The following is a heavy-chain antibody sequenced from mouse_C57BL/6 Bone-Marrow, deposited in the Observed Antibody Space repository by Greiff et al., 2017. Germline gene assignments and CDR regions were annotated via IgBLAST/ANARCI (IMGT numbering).Heavy chain of an antibody. CDR1: GFSLSTFGMG. CDR2: IWWDVDK. CDR3: ARGTYYYDSSRFDY. V-gene: IGHV8-8*01. Sequence: QVTLKVSGPGILQPSQTLSLTCSFSGFSLSTFGMGVGWIRQPSGKGLEWLAHIWWDVDKSYKPALKSRLTISKDTSKNQVFLKIANVDTADTATYYCARGTYYYDSSRFDYWGQGTTLTVSS. D-gene: IGHD1-1*01. J-gene: IGHJ2*01.